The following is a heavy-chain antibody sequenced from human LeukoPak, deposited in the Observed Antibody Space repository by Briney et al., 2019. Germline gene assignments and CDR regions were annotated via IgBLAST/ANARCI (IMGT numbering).Heavy chain of an antibody. CDR1: GFTFSSYW. CDR3: ARDRSNWNGGVSDY. V-gene: IGHV3-7*01. CDR2: IKQDGSEK. D-gene: IGHD1-1*01. J-gene: IGHJ4*02. Sequence: GGSLRLSCAASGFTFSSYWMSWVRQAPGKGLEWVANIKQDGSEKYYVDSVKGRFTISRDNAKNSLYLQMNSLRAEGTAVYYCARDRSNWNGGVSDYWGQGTLVTVSS.